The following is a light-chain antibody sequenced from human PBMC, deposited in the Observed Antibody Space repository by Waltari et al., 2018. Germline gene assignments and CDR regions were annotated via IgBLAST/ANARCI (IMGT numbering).Light chain of an antibody. CDR1: KIVSSCY. V-gene: IGKV3-20*01. J-gene: IGKJ3*01. CDR3: QHYGSSPGFT. Sequence: EIVLTQSPGTLYLSSGERRNFSCRASKIVSSCYVAWYQQEPGQAPRLRIYGASSRAYGIPDRFSCSGSGTDFTLTISRLEPEDFAVYYCQHYGSSPGFTFGPGTKVDIK. CDR2: GAS.